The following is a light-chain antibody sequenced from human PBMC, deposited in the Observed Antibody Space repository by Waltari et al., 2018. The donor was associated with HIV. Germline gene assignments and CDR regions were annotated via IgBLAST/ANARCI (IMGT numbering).Light chain of an antibody. V-gene: IGLV2-11*01. CDR1: SSDVGGYNY. CDR3: CSYAGGYTLV. CDR2: DVT. Sequence: QSALTPPRSVSGSPGQSVTISCTGTSSDVGGYNYVSWYQQHPGKAPKLMIYDVTKRPSGVPDRFSGSKSGNTASLTISGLQAEDEADYFCCSYAGGYTLVFGGGTKLTVL. J-gene: IGLJ3*02.